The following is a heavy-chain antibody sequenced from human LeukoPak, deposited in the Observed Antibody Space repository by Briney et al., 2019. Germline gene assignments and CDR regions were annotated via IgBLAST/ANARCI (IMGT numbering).Heavy chain of an antibody. Sequence: GGSLRLSCAASGFTVSSNYMSWVRQAPGKGLEWVSVIYSGGSTYYADSVKGRFTISRDNSKNTLYLQMNSLRAKDTAVYYCAREEGTYYYDSSGYYPTIDYFDYWGQGTLVTVSS. CDR1: GFTVSSNY. D-gene: IGHD3-22*01. V-gene: IGHV3-66*01. CDR3: AREEGTYYYDSSGYYPTIDYFDY. J-gene: IGHJ4*02. CDR2: IYSGGST.